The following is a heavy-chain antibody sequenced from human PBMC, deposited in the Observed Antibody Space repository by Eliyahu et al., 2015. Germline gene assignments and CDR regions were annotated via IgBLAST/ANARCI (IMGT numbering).Heavy chain of an antibody. CDR1: GFTLSRDA. Sequence: EVKMLESGGGLVKPGGSLRLSCAASGFTLSRDAMSWVHQAPGKGLEWLSGISVRGGTIYYADSVKGRFTISRDNSKNTLYLQMNSLRAEDTAVYYCATLMTTVTTGGAPVDYWGQGTLVTVSS. CDR3: ATLMTTVTTGGAPVDY. CDR2: ISVRGGTI. D-gene: IGHD4-17*01. J-gene: IGHJ4*02. V-gene: IGHV3-23*01.